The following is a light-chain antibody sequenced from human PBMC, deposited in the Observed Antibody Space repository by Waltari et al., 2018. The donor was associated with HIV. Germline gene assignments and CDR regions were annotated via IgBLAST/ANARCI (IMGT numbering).Light chain of an antibody. CDR3: QSYDSSLSGVL. CDR1: SSNIGAGYE. CDR2: YII. Sequence: QSVLTQPPSVSGAPGQRVTISCTGSSSNIGAGYEVHWYQQLPGTGPKLLIYYIINRPSGVPDRFSGSKSGTSASLAITGLQAEDEADYYCQSYDSSLSGVLFGGGTKLTVL. V-gene: IGLV1-40*01. J-gene: IGLJ2*01.